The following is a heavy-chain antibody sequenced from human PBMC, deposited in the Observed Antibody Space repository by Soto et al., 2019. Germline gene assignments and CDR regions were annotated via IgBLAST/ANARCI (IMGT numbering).Heavy chain of an antibody. CDR1: GHTFTSYG. V-gene: IGHV1-18*01. J-gene: IGHJ4*02. CDR3: ARDPMVPYSTPPDY. CDR2: ISANNGNT. D-gene: IGHD3-10*01. Sequence: QVQLVQSGAEVKKPGASVKVSCKASGHTFTSYGISWVRQAPGQGLEWMGWISANNGNTNYAQKLQGRVTMTTDTSTITAYMELRSLRSADTAVYYCARDPMVPYSTPPDYWGQGTLVTVSS.